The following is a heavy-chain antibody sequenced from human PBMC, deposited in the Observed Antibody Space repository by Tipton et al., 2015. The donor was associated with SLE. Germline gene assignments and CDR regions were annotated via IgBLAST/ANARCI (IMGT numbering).Heavy chain of an antibody. Sequence: TLSLTCTVSGGPITTHYWCWFRQHPGEGLEWIGYLHYSGTTHDNPALKSRVTMSVDMSKNQFSLRLTSVTAADTAVYYCAMTLEAIARTVYDTFNIWGQGKIITVFS. D-gene: IGHD2-21*01. CDR3: AMTLEAIARTVYDTFNI. CDR2: LHYSGTT. V-gene: IGHV4-59*11. J-gene: IGHJ3*02. CDR1: GGPITTHY.